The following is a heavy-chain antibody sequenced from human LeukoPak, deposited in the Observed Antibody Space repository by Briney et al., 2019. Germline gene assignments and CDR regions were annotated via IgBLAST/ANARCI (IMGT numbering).Heavy chain of an antibody. V-gene: IGHV1-69*02. J-gene: IGHJ4*02. D-gene: IGHD1-26*01. CDR2: IRPILDLT. CDR3: ARTFSGADARVDS. Sequence: SVKVSCKVSGASLNSYSITWVRQAPGQGLEWMGRIRPILDLTYYAQRFQGRVTITADESTNTAYMEVTNLKSDDTAIYYCARTFSGADARVDSWGQGTLVTVSS. CDR1: GASLNSYS.